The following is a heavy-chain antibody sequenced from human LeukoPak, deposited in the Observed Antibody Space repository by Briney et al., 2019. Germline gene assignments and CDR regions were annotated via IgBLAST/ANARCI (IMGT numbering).Heavy chain of an antibody. Sequence: PSETLSLTCIVSGSISSYSWSWIRQPPGKGLEWIGYIYTSGSTNYNPSLKSRVTISVDTSKNQFSLKLSSVTAADTAVYYCARDITDKTGMWGQGTLVTVSS. D-gene: IGHD3-3*01. CDR2: IYTSGST. CDR1: GSISSYS. J-gene: IGHJ4*02. V-gene: IGHV4-59*01. CDR3: ARDITDKTGM.